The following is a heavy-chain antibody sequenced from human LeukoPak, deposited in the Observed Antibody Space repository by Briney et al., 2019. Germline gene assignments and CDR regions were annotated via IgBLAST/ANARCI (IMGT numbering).Heavy chain of an antibody. CDR2: FDPEDGET. D-gene: IGHD3-10*01. J-gene: IGHJ3*02. CDR1: GYTLTELS. V-gene: IGHV1-24*01. CDR3: ATQSWAAHGYAFDI. Sequence: ASVKVSCKVSGYTLTELSMHWVRQAPGKGLEWMGGFDPEDGETIYAQKFQGRVTMTEDTSTDTAYMELSSLRSEDTAVYYCATQSWAAHGYAFDIWGQGTMVTISS.